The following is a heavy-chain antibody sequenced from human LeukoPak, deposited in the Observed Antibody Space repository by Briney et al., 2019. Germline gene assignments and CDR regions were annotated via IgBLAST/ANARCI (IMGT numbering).Heavy chain of an antibody. J-gene: IGHJ4*02. CDR1: GFTFSNYA. V-gene: IGHV3-23*01. CDR2: ISGSGGST. D-gene: IGHD5-24*01. CDR3: AKDYASDMATAPFDY. Sequence: QPGGSLRLSCAASGFTFSNYAMSWVRQAPGKGLEWVSVISGSGGSTYYADSVKGRFTISRDNSKNTLYLQTNSLRAEDTAVYYCAKDYASDMATAPFDYWGQGTLVTVSS.